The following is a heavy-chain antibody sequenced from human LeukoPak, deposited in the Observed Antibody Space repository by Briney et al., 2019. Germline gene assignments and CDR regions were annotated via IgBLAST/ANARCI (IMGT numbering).Heavy chain of an antibody. D-gene: IGHD1-1*01. CDR3: ARSTTGTWDY. CDR1: GGTFSSYG. J-gene: IGHJ4*02. Sequence: EASVKVSCKASGGTFSSYGISWVRQAPGQGLEWMGWISAYNGNTNYAQKLQGRVTMTTDTSTSTAYMELRSLRSDDTAVYYCARSTTGTWDYWGQGTLVTVSS. CDR2: ISAYNGNT. V-gene: IGHV1-18*01.